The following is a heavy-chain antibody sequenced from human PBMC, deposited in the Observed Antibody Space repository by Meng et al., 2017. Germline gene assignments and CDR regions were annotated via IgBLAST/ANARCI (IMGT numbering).Heavy chain of an antibody. CDR2: MNPNSGNT. CDR1: GYTLTMYD. Sequence: QSWAELKKTGDPGKVSSNASGYTLTMYDSNWVRQATGQELEWMGWMNPNSGNTGYAQKFQGRVTMTRNTSISTAYMELSSLRSEDTAVYYCARGPNRWTGFDYWGQGTLVTVSS. CDR3: ARGPNRWTGFDY. J-gene: IGHJ4*02. D-gene: IGHD3/OR15-3a*01. V-gene: IGHV1-8*01.